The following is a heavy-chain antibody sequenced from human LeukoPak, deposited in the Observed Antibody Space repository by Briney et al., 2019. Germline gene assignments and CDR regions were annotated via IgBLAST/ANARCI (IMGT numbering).Heavy chain of an antibody. V-gene: IGHV1-18*01. D-gene: IGHD3-3*01. J-gene: IGHJ5*02. Sequence: ASVKVSCKASGYTFTSYGISWVRQAPGQGLEWMGWISAYNGNTNYAQKLQGRVTMTTDTSTSTAYMELRSLRSDDTAVYYCARGGDFYDFWSGYYKTDKHQRNNWFDPWGQGTLVTVSS. CDR3: ARGGDFYDFWSGYYKTDKHQRNNWFDP. CDR1: GYTFTSYG. CDR2: ISAYNGNT.